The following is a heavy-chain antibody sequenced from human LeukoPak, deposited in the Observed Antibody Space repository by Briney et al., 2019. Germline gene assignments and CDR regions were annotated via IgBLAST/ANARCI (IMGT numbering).Heavy chain of an antibody. J-gene: IGHJ6*03. CDR2: IIRILGTA. Sequence: SVKVSCKASGGTFNSYGIIWVRQAPGQGLEWMGGIIRILGTANYAQKFQGRVTITADKSTSTAYMELSSLRSEDTAVYYCGRGARPPHYYYYMDVWGKGTTVTVSS. CDR3: GRGARPPHYYYYMDV. V-gene: IGHV1-69*10. CDR1: GGTFNSYG. D-gene: IGHD5-12*01.